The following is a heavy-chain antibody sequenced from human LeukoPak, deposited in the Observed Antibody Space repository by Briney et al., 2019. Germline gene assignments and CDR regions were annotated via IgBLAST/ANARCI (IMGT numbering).Heavy chain of an antibody. J-gene: IGHJ5*01. Sequence: GGSLRLSCAASGFIFSSYEMNWVRQAPGKGLEWVSYISSSGSTIYYADSVKGRFTISRDNAKNSVYLHMNSLRAEDTAVYYCARDKVVGPTKFDSWGQGTLVTVSS. CDR2: ISSSGSTI. D-gene: IGHD1-26*01. CDR1: GFIFSSYE. V-gene: IGHV3-48*03. CDR3: ARDKVVGPTKFDS.